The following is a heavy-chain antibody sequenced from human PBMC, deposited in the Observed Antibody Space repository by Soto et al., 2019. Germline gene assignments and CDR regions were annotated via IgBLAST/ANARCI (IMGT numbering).Heavy chain of an antibody. Sequence: QAQLVQSGAEVKKPGSSVKVSCKASGGTFSNYAISWVRQAPGQGLEWMGGIIPMFGSANYAQKFQGRVTITADESTSTAYMELSSLRSEDTAVYYCAGGGDIVLVPTDISWFDPWGQGTLVTVSS. CDR2: IIPMFGSA. CDR3: AGGGDIVLVPTDISWFDP. V-gene: IGHV1-69*12. J-gene: IGHJ5*02. CDR1: GGTFSNYA. D-gene: IGHD2-2*01.